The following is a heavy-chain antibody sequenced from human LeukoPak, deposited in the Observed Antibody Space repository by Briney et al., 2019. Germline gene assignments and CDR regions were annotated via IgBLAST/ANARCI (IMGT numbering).Heavy chain of an antibody. CDR3: ARGGAPLHSCSNMDY. CDR2: IIPIFGTA. CDR1: GGTFSSYA. Sequence: ASVKVSCKASGGTFSSYAISWVRQAPGQGLEWMGGIIPIFGTANYAQKFQGRVTITTDESTSTAYMELSSLRSEDTAVYYCARGGAPLHSCSNMDYWGQGTLVTVSS. J-gene: IGHJ4*02. V-gene: IGHV1-69*05. D-gene: IGHD6-6*01.